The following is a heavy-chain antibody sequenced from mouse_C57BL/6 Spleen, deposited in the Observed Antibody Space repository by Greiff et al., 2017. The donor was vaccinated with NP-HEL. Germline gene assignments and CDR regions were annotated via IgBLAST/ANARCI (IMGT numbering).Heavy chain of an antibody. CDR3: ATGYGNYSAWFAY. V-gene: IGHV1-85*01. J-gene: IGHJ3*01. CDR2: IYPRDGST. Sequence: QVQLQQSGPELVKPGASVKLSCKASGYTFTSYDINWVKQRPGPGLEWIGWIYPRDGSTKYNEKFKGKATLTVDTSSSTAYMELHSLTSEDSAVYFCATGYGNYSAWFAYWGQGTLVTVSA. CDR1: GYTFTSYD. D-gene: IGHD2-1*01.